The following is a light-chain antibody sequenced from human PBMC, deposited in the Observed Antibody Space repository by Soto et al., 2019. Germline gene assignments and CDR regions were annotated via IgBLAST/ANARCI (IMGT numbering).Light chain of an antibody. J-gene: IGKJ1*01. Sequence: DIQMTQSPSTLSASVGDRVIITCRASPSISTWLAWYQQKPGKAPNLLIYKASTLKSGVQSRFSGSGSVTEFTLTISCLQPDDFPTSSCQQYYNYSWTFVQGTKVEIK. CDR1: PSISTW. CDR3: QQYYNYSWT. V-gene: IGKV1-5*03. CDR2: KAS.